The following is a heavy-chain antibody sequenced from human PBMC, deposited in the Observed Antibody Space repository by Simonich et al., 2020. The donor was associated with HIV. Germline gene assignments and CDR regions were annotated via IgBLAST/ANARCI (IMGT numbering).Heavy chain of an antibody. CDR2: IWYDGSNK. V-gene: IGHV3-30*18. CDR1: GFTFSSYG. Sequence: QVQLVESGGGVVQPGRSLRLSCAASGFTFSSYGMHWVRQAPGKGLGLVAGIWYDGSNKYYADSVKGRFTISRDNSKNTLYLQMNSLRAEDTAMYYCAKVTPRGGYVFDYRGQGTLVTVSS. CDR3: AKVTPRGGYVFDY. D-gene: IGHD5-12*01. J-gene: IGHJ4*02.